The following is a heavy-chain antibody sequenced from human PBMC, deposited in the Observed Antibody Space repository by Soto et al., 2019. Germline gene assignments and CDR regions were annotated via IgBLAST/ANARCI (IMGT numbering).Heavy chain of an antibody. V-gene: IGHV3-66*01. CDR2: IYSDGST. CDR1: GFTVSSNY. CDR3: ASPGGLSDYHFDY. Sequence: EVQLVESGGGLVQPGGSLRLSCAASGFTVSSNYMSWVRQAPGKGLEWVSFIYSDGSTYYADSVKGRFTISRDNSKNTLYLQMNSLRAEDTAVYYCASPGGLSDYHFDYWGQGTLVTVSS. J-gene: IGHJ4*02. D-gene: IGHD3-16*01.